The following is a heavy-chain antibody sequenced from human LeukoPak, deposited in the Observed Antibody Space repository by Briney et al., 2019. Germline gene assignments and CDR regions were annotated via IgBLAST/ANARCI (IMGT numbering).Heavy chain of an antibody. V-gene: IGHV3-23*01. D-gene: IGHD3-9*01. J-gene: IGHJ4*02. Sequence: GESLRLSCAASGFTFSNYAMIWVRQAPGKGLEWVSAISGTGGSTFYADSVKGRFTISRDNSKNTLYLQISRLRAEDTAVYYCAKGYEYYDILTGYYFFDYWGQGTLVTVSS. CDR1: GFTFSNYA. CDR3: AKGYEYYDILTGYYFFDY. CDR2: ISGTGGST.